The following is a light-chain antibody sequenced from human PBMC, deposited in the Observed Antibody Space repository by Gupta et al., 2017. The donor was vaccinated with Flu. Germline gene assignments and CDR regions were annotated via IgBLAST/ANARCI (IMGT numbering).Light chain of an antibody. Sequence: EIVLTQSPGTLSLSPGERATLSCRASQSVSSSYLAWYQQKPGQAPRLLLYGASSRATGIPDRFRDSGSVSAFTLAISRLVLEDFAVHYCQQEGSSPFTFGHGTNVDIK. CDR1: QSVSSSY. CDR2: GAS. CDR3: QQEGSSPFT. V-gene: IGKV3-20*01. J-gene: IGKJ3*01.